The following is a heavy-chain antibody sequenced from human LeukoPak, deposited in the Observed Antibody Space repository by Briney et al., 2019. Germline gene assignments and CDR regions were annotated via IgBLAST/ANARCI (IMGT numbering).Heavy chain of an antibody. CDR1: GYTFTSYG. Sequence: PGESLKISCKGSGYTFTSYGISWVRQAPGQGLEWMGIINPSGCSTSSAQKFQGRVTMTRDMSTSTVYMELSRLTSGDTAGYYCARDLGGVAGPSSGYNWFDPWGQGTLVTVSS. V-gene: IGHV1-46*01. J-gene: IGHJ5*02. CDR2: INPSGCST. D-gene: IGHD3-22*01. CDR3: ARDLGGVAGPSSGYNWFDP.